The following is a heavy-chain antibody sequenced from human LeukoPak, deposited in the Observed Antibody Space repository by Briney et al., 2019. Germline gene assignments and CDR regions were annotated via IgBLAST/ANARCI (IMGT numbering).Heavy chain of an antibody. V-gene: IGHV4-39*07. CDR2: INYRGTT. Sequence: PSETLSLTCTVPGGPISSGDYYWGWIRQPPGMGPEWIVSINYRGTTYYNPSLQSRVAISVDTSKDQFSLQLTSVTATDTAVYYCARVSRDSGNYYTFLDYWGQGTLVAVSS. J-gene: IGHJ4*02. CDR1: GGPISSGDYY. D-gene: IGHD1-26*01. CDR3: ARVSRDSGNYYTFLDY.